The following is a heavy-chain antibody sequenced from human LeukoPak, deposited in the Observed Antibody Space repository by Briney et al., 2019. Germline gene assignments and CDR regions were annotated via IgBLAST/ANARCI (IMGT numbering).Heavy chain of an antibody. D-gene: IGHD6-13*01. J-gene: IGHJ4*02. Sequence: GGSLRLSCAASGFTYSSYSMNWVRQAPGKGLEWVSSISSSSSYIYYADSVKGRFTISRDNAKNSLYLQMNSLRAEDTAVYYCARGITAASGVFDYWGQGTLVTVSS. V-gene: IGHV3-21*01. CDR3: ARGITAASGVFDY. CDR1: GFTYSSYS. CDR2: ISSSSSYI.